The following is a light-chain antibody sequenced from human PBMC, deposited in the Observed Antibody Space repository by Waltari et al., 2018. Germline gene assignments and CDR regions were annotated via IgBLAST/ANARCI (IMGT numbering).Light chain of an antibody. J-gene: IGKJ1*01. CDR1: QSVGRS. Sequence: EIVLTQSPGTLSLSPGERATLSCSASQSVGRSLAWYQQKPGQAPRLLIYGASIRATGIPDRFSGGGSGTDFSLTISRLESEDFAAYHCQHYVSLPVTFGQGTKVEIK. CDR2: GAS. CDR3: QHYVSLPVT. V-gene: IGKV3-20*01.